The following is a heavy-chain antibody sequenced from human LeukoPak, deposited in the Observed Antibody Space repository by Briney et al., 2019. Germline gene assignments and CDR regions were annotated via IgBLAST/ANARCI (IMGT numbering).Heavy chain of an antibody. V-gene: IGHV3-23*01. Sequence: PGGSLRLSCAASGFTFSSYAMSWVRQAPGKGLGLVSAISGSGGSTYYADSVKGRFTISRDNSKNTLYLQMNSLRAEDTAVYYCAKRQVYDFWSGYFPSDYWGQGTLVTVSS. D-gene: IGHD3-3*01. J-gene: IGHJ4*02. CDR3: AKRQVYDFWSGYFPSDY. CDR2: ISGSGGST. CDR1: GFTFSSYA.